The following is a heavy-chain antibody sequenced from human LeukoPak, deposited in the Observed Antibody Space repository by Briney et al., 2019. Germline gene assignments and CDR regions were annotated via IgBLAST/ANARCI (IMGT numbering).Heavy chain of an antibody. Sequence: GGSLRLSCAASGFTFSSYGMHWVRQAPGKGLEWVAVIWYDGSNKYYADSVKGRFTISRDNSKNTLYLQMNSLRAEDTAVYYCARDYNSGWPQYYFDYWGQGTLVTVSS. D-gene: IGHD6-19*01. CDR1: GFTFSSYG. V-gene: IGHV3-33*01. CDR3: ARDYNSGWPQYYFDY. J-gene: IGHJ4*02. CDR2: IWYDGSNK.